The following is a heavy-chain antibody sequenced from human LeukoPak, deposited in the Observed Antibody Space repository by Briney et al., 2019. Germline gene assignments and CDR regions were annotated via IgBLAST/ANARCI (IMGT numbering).Heavy chain of an antibody. CDR2: ISPAGSAE. CDR3: SGRSGFRSIY. D-gene: IGHD6-6*01. J-gene: IGHJ4*02. V-gene: IGHV3-7*01. CDR1: GFTFNTHW. Sequence: GGSLRLSCAASGFTFNTHWMNWVRQSPRGGLEWVANISPAGSAEYYVDSVKGRFTISRDNAKNLVYLQLSSLRTEVTAVYYCSGRSGFRSIYWGQGTLVTVSS.